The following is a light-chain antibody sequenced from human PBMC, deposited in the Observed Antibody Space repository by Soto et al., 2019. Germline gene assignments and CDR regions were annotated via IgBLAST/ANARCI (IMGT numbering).Light chain of an antibody. J-gene: IGKJ5*01. Sequence: DIQVTQSPSTLSASLGDRVPITSRASQSISGWLAWYQQKPGKAPKLLIFDVSSLERGVPSRFSGSGSGTDFNLTISSLQPEDFASYYCQQASRFPPTSGQGTRLEIK. CDR3: QQASRFPPT. V-gene: IGKV1-5*01. CDR2: DVS. CDR1: QSISGW.